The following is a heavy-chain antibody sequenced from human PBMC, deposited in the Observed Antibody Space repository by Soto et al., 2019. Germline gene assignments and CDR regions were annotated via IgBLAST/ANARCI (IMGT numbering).Heavy chain of an antibody. CDR2: ISPNGDST. CDR1: GFTFNNYA. CDR3: AKVRLTDYLRYAPHL. J-gene: IGHJ3*01. D-gene: IGHD2-8*01. Sequence: EVQLLESGGGLVQPGGSLRLACAASGFTFNNYAMNWVRQAPGRGLEWVSIISPNGDSTYYADSVKGRFTIPRDNSQNTVFQQMNSLRAEDTAIYFCAKVRLTDYLRYAPHLWGQGTLVTVSS. V-gene: IGHV3-23*01.